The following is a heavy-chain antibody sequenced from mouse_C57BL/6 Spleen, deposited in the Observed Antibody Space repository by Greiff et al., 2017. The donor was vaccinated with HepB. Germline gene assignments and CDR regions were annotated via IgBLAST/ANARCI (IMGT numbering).Heavy chain of an antibody. J-gene: IGHJ4*01. Sequence: EVMLVESGEGLVKPGGSLKLSCAASGFTFSSYAMSWVRQTPEKRLEWVAYISSGGDYIYYADTVKGRFTISRDNARNTLYLQMSSLTSEDTAMYYCARPITTVVGAMDYWGQGTSVTVSS. D-gene: IGHD1-1*01. CDR2: ISSGGDYI. V-gene: IGHV5S21*01. CDR1: GFTFSSYA. CDR3: ARPITTVVGAMDY.